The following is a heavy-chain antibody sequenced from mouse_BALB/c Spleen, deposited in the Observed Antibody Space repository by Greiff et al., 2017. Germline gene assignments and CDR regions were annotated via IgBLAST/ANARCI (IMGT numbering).Heavy chain of an antibody. CDR1: GFSFTGYN. CDR3: VRYYGNYGGV. D-gene: IGHD2-1*01. CDR2: IDPYYGGT. Sequence: VQLMESGPELVKPGASLKISCKASGFSFTGYNMNWVKQRKGKSLEWIGNIDPYYGGTSYKQKFKGKATMTGDKASSTAYLQIKSLTSEDSAVYYCVRYYGNYGGVWGEGTTVTVSS. J-gene: IGHJ1*01. V-gene: IGHV1-39*01.